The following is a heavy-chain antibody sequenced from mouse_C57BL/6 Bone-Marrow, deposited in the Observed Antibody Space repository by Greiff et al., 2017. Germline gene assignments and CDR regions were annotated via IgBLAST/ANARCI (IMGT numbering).Heavy chain of an antibody. D-gene: IGHD1-1*01. V-gene: IGHV1-69*01. J-gene: IGHJ2*01. CDR3: ARTTTVVAGDY. CDR1: GYTFTSYW. Sequence: QVQLQQPGAELVMPGASVKLSCKASGYTFTSYWMHWVQQRPGQGLEWIGEIDPSDSYTNYNQKFKGKSTLTVDKSSSTAYMQLSSLTSEDSAVYYCARTTTVVAGDYWGQGTTLTVSS. CDR2: IDPSDSYT.